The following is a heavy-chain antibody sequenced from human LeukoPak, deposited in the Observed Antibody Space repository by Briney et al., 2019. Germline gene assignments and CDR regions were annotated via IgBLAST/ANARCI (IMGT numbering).Heavy chain of an antibody. J-gene: IGHJ4*02. Sequence: GGSLRLSCAASGFTFTNYAMTWVRQGPGKRLEWVSGISGSGDGTDYADSVRGRFTISRDNSKNMVYLQMNSLRAEDTAMYYCAKERSDSNDYYNFDYWGQGTLVTVSS. CDR1: GFTFTNYA. CDR2: ISGSGDGT. CDR3: AKERSDSNDYYNFDY. D-gene: IGHD3-22*01. V-gene: IGHV3-23*01.